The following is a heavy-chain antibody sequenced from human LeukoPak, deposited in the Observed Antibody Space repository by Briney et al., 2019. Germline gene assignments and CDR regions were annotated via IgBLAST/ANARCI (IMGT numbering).Heavy chain of an antibody. CDR1: GFTFDDYA. V-gene: IGHV3-9*01. CDR3: ATVGGSHSPADY. J-gene: IGHJ4*02. D-gene: IGHD1-26*01. CDR2: ISWNSGSV. Sequence: QAGGSLRLSCAASGFTFDDYAMHWVRHAPGKGLEWVSGISWNSGSVGYVDSVKGRFTISRDNAKNSLYLQMNSLRAEDTAVYYCATVGGSHSPADYWGQGTLVTVSS.